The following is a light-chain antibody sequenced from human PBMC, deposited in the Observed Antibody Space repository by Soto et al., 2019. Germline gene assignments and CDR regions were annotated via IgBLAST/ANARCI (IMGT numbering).Light chain of an antibody. CDR3: QQRSNWPPGVT. CDR2: DAS. J-gene: IGKJ3*01. Sequence: EIVLTQSPATLSLSPGERATLSCRASQSVSSYLAWYQQKPGQAPRLLIYDASNRATGIPARFSGSGSGTDFTLTISSLEPEDFAVYYWQQRSNWPPGVTFVPGTKVDIK. CDR1: QSVSSY. V-gene: IGKV3-11*01.